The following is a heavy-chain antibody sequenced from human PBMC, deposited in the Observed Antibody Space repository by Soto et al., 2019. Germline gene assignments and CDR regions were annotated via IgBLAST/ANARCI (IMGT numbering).Heavy chain of an antibody. CDR3: ARRPGVYSRSWVRAFDI. V-gene: IGHV1-69*13. D-gene: IGHD6-13*01. CDR1: GGTFSSYA. Sequence: SVKVSCKASGGTFSSYAISWVRQAPGQGLEWMGGIIPIFGTANYAQKFQGRVTITADESTSTAYMELSSLRSEDTAVYYCARRPGVYSRSWVRAFDIWGQGTMVTVSS. CDR2: IIPIFGTA. J-gene: IGHJ3*02.